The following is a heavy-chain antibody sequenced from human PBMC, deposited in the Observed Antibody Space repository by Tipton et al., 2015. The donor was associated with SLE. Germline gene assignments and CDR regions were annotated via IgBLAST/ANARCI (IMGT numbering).Heavy chain of an antibody. J-gene: IGHJ4*02. Sequence: GSLRLSCAASGFTFSSYWMSWVRQAPGKGLEWVANIKQDGSEKYYVDSVKGRFTISRDNAKNSLYLQMNSLRAEDSAVYYCARESGKGQQRPFDYWGQGTLVTVSS. CDR3: ARESGKGQQRPFDY. CDR2: IKQDGSEK. D-gene: IGHD1-26*01. CDR1: GFTFSSYW. V-gene: IGHV3-7*01.